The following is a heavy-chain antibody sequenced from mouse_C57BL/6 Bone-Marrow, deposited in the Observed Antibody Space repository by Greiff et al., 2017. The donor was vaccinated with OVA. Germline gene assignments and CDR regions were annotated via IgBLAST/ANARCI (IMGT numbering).Heavy chain of an antibody. CDR2: IHPSDSDT. J-gene: IGHJ1*03. V-gene: IGHV1-74*01. CDR3: AIWGVVARSHWYFDV. Sequence: QVQLQQPGAELVKPGASVKVSCKASGYTFTSYRMHWVKQRPGQGLEWIGRIHPSDSDTNYNQKFKGKATLTVDKSSSTAYMQLSSLTSEDSAVYYCAIWGVVARSHWYFDVWGTGTTVTVSS. CDR1: GYTFTSYR. D-gene: IGHD1-1*01.